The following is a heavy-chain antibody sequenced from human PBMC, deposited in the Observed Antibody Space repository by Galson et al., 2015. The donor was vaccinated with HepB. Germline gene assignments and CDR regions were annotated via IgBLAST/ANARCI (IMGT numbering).Heavy chain of an antibody. CDR1: GFTFSSYA. V-gene: IGHV3-64D*06. CDR3: VKDGGVLEMATIKNY. J-gene: IGHJ4*02. Sequence: SLRLSCAASGFTFSSYAMHWVRQAPGKGLEYVSAISSNGGSTYYADSVKGRFTISRDNSKNTLYLQMSSLRAEDTAVYYCVKDGGVLEMATIKNYWGQGTLVTVSS. D-gene: IGHD5-24*01. CDR2: ISSNGGST.